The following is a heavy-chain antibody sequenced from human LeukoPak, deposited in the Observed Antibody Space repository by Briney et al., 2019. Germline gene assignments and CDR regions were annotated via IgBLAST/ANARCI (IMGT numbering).Heavy chain of an antibody. CDR2: IYSGGST. CDR3: ARDQSRGIVGATTFDY. CDR1: EFSVGSNY. V-gene: IGHV3-66*01. J-gene: IGHJ4*02. Sequence: GGSLRLSCAASEFSVGSNYMTWVRQAPGKGLEWVSLIYSGGSTYYADSVKGRFTISRDNSKNTLYLQMNSLRAEDTAVYYCARDQSRGIVGATTFDYWGQGTLVTVSS. D-gene: IGHD1-26*01.